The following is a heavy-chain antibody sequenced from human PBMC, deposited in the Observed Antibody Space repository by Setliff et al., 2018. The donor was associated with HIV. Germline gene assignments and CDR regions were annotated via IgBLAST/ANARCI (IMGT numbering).Heavy chain of an antibody. Sequence: PGGSLRLSCTASGFTFGDYSMNWVRQAPGKGLEWVGFIRSKAYGGTTHYAASVKGRFTISRDDSNSIAYLQMNSLKTEDTAVYYCQTNYYDTSGYYYEARNYFEYWGQGTLVTVSS. D-gene: IGHD3-22*01. V-gene: IGHV3-49*04. CDR3: QTNYYDTSGYYYEARNYFEY. CDR1: GFTFGDYS. J-gene: IGHJ4*02. CDR2: IRSKAYGGTT.